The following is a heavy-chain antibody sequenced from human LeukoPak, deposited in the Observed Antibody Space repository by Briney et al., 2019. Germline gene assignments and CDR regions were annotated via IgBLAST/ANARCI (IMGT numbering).Heavy chain of an antibody. J-gene: IGHJ6*03. Sequence: SETLSLTCAVYGGSFSSYYWSWIRQPPGKGLEWIGEINHSGSTNYNPSLKSRVTISVDTSKNQFSLKLSSVTAADTAVYYCARVITFGGVIVTYYYMDVWGKGTTVTISS. CDR3: ARVITFGGVIVTYYYMDV. D-gene: IGHD3-16*02. CDR2: INHSGST. CDR1: GGSFSSYY. V-gene: IGHV4-34*01.